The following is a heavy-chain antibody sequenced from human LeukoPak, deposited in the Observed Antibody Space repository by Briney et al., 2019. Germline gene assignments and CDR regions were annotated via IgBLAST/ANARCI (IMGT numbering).Heavy chain of an antibody. J-gene: IGHJ4*02. V-gene: IGHV3-21*01. CDR2: ISSSSSYI. Sequence: GGSLRLSCAASGFTFSSYSMNWVRQAPGKGLEWVSSISSSSSYIYYADSVKGRFTISRDNAKNSLYLQMNSLRAEDTAVHYCARGIPGLRTIPFDYWGQGTLVTVSS. CDR3: ARGIPGLRTIPFDY. D-gene: IGHD4-17*01. CDR1: GFTFSSYS.